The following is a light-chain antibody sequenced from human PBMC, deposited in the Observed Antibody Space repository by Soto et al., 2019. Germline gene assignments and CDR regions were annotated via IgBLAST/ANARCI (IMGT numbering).Light chain of an antibody. CDR1: QSVSSSS. CDR3: QQYGSSPGT. Sequence: EIGLTQSPGTLSLSPRERVTLSCRASQSVSSSSLAWYQQKPGQAPRLLISGASSRAPGIPDRFSGSGSGPDFTLTISRLEPEDFAVYYCQQYGSSPGTFGQGTKLEIK. J-gene: IGKJ2*02. V-gene: IGKV3-20*01. CDR2: GAS.